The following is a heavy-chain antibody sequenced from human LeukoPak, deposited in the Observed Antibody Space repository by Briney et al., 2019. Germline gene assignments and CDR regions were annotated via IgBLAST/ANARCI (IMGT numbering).Heavy chain of an antibody. CDR2: IDTSSATI. Sequence: GGSLRLSSAASGFTVSSYSMNWVRQAPGKGLEWISYIDTSSATIYYADSVKGRFTISRDNAENSLYLQMNSLRAEDTAVYYCARDLRAPTWYFDLWGRGTLVTVSS. CDR1: GFTVSSYS. CDR3: ARDLRAPTWYFDL. V-gene: IGHV3-48*01. J-gene: IGHJ2*01.